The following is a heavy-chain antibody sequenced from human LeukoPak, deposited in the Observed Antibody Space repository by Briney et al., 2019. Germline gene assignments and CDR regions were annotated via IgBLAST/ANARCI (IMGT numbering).Heavy chain of an antibody. CDR3: ARASIIGVVEAWFDP. CDR1: GGSISSYY. J-gene: IGHJ5*02. D-gene: IGHD3-3*01. Sequence: SETLSLTCTVSGGSISSYYWSWIRQPAGKGLEWIGRIYTSGSTNYNPSLKSRVTMSVDTSKNQFSLKLSSVTAADTAVYYCARASIIGVVEAWFDPWGQGTLVTVSS. V-gene: IGHV4-4*07. CDR2: IYTSGST.